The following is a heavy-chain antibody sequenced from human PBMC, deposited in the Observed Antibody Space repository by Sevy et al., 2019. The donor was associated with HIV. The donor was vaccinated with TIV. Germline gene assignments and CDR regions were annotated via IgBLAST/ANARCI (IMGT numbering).Heavy chain of an antibody. J-gene: IGHJ4*02. CDR3: TRDHIEPTFDFDH. D-gene: IGHD1-26*01. V-gene: IGHV3-49*03. Sequence: GGSLRLSCTASGFTFGDFAMSWFRQAPGEGLEWISFIRSKAYGGTKEYAPSVRGRFIVSRDDSRNIAYLQMNSLRTKDSAVYYCTRDHIEPTFDFDHWGQGTLVTVSS. CDR2: IRSKAYGGTK. CDR1: GFTFGDFA.